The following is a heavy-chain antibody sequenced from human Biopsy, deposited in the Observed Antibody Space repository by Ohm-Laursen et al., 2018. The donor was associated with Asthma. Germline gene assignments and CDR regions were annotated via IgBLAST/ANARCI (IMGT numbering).Heavy chain of an antibody. V-gene: IGHV4-39*01. CDR3: VRGSSSWHHGPFHYYYGLDV. CDR1: SGSGGYMRCGNYY. D-gene: IGHD6-13*01. Sequence: SDTLSLTCSLSSGSGGYMRCGNYYWGWIRQPPGKGLEWIGSIYYSGTTYYNPSLESRVTVAATTPNNQFSRKLISVTAADTAVYYCVRGSSSWHHGPFHYYYGLDVWGQGTTATVSS. J-gene: IGHJ6*02. CDR2: IYYSGTT.